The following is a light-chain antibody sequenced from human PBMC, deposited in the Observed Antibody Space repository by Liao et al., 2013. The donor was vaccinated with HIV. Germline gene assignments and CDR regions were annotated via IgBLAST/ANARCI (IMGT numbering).Light chain of an antibody. Sequence: SSELTQSPSVSVSPGQTASITCSGDYLGDKYASWYQHKPGQAPVLVIYQDNKRPPRIPERFSGSNSENTATLTISGTQAMDEADYYCQAWDSTTHVVFGGGTKLTVL. V-gene: IGLV3-1*01. CDR2: QDN. CDR3: QAWDSTTHVV. J-gene: IGLJ2*01. CDR1: YLGDKY.